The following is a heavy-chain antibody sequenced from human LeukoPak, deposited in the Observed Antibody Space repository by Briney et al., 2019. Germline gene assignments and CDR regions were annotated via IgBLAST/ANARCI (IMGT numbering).Heavy chain of an antibody. V-gene: IGHV4-34*01. CDR1: GGSFSDYY. D-gene: IGHD3-9*01. CDR2: INHSGST. Sequence: SSETLSLTCAVYGGSFSDYYWTWIRQPPGKGLEWIGEINHSGSTNYNPSLKSRVTIFVDTSKNQFSLKLSSVTAADTAVYYCARVRGYDILTGYFDYWGQGTLVTVSS. J-gene: IGHJ4*02. CDR3: ARVRGYDILTGYFDY.